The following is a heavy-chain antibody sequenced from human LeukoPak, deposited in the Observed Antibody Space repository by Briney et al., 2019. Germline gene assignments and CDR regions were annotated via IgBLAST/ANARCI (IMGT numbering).Heavy chain of an antibody. J-gene: IGHJ3*02. V-gene: IGHV3-48*03. Sequence: GGSLRLSCAASGFTFSSFEMNWVRQAPGKGLEWVSYIISGVTNMYYADSVKGRFTISRDNAKNSLYLQMNSLRAEDAAVYLCERDFGGVAGTWYDAFDIWGQGTMVTLSS. CDR2: IISGVTNM. CDR1: GFTFSSFE. D-gene: IGHD6-19*01. CDR3: ERDFGGVAGTWYDAFDI.